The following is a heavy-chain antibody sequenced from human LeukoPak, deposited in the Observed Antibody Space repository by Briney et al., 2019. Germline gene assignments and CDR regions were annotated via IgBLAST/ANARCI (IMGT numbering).Heavy chain of an antibody. D-gene: IGHD5-12*01. V-gene: IGHV3-74*01. CDR1: GFTLSAYW. CDR2: IEGDGNRI. CDR3: TRDWRNLGYDY. Sequence: GGSLRLSCAASGFTLSAYWMHWVRLAPGKGLMWVSRIEGDGNRITYADSVKGRFTISRDNAKNTLYLQMNSLRAEDTAVYYCTRDWRNLGYDYWGQGTLVTVSS. J-gene: IGHJ4*02.